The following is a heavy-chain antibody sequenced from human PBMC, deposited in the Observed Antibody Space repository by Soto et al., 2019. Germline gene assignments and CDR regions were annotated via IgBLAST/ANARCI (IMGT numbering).Heavy chain of an antibody. D-gene: IGHD3-22*01. CDR3: AREGNYYDSSGYRHKPMDV. CDR1: GFTFSSYS. CDR2: ISSSSSTI. J-gene: IGHJ6*02. V-gene: IGHV3-48*02. Sequence: GGSLRLSCAASGFTFSSYSMNWVRQAPGKGLEWVSYISSSSSTIYYADSVKGRFTISRDNAKNSLYLQMNSLRDEDTAGYYCAREGNYYDSSGYRHKPMDVWGQGTTVTVSS.